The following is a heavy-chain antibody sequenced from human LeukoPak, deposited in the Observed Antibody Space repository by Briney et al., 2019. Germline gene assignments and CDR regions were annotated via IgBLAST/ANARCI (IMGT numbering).Heavy chain of an antibody. CDR1: GFTFSGFG. J-gene: IGHJ6*03. CDR3: AKDPAAAEREYYYYYMDV. V-gene: IGHV3-30*02. CDR2: IGIRGSNK. D-gene: IGHD6-13*01. Sequence: PGGSRSLSCPASGFTFSGFGMNGAPRAPGRGWEWGPFIGIRGSNKYYADSVKGRFTISRDNSKNTLYLQMNSLRAEDTAVYYCAKDPAAAEREYYYYYMDVWGKGTTVTVSS.